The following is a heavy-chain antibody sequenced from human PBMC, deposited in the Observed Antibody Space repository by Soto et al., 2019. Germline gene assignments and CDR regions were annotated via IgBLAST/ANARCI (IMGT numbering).Heavy chain of an antibody. Sequence: GGSLRLSCAASGFTVSSNYMSWVRQAPGKGLEWVSVIYSGGSTYYADSVKGRFTISRDNAKNSLYLQMNSLRAEDTAVYYCASLHSGWYRNFDYWGQGTLVTVSS. V-gene: IGHV3-66*01. CDR1: GFTVSSNY. CDR2: IYSGGST. CDR3: ASLHSGWYRNFDY. D-gene: IGHD6-19*01. J-gene: IGHJ4*02.